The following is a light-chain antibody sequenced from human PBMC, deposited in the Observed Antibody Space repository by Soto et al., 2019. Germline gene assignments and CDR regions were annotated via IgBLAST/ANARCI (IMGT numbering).Light chain of an antibody. V-gene: IGLV1-40*01. Sequence: QSVLTQPPSVSGAPGQRVTISCTGSGSNIGAGYDVHWYQQLPGTAPKLLIFANIIRPSGVPDRFSGSKSGTSASLAITGLRAEDEADYYCQSYDSSPSGYVFGNGTKVT. CDR2: ANI. J-gene: IGLJ1*01. CDR1: GSNIGAGYD. CDR3: QSYDSSPSGYV.